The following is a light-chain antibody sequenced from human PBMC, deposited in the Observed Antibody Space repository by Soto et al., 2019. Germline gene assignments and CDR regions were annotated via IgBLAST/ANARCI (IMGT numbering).Light chain of an antibody. CDR3: QQYSASPRT. V-gene: IGKV3-20*01. Sequence: EVVLTQSPGTLSLSPGERATLSCRASRTVDGNYLARYHQKPGQAPRLLIHSASTRAPGIPDRFSASGAGTDFTLTISRLEPEDSAVYYCQQYSASPRTFGPGTKVEIK. CDR2: SAS. J-gene: IGKJ1*01. CDR1: RTVDGNY.